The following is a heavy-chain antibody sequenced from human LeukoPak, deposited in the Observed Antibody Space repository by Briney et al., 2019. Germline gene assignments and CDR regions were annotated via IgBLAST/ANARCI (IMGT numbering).Heavy chain of an antibody. CDR3: AKCSETGTTRWFDP. CDR1: GYTFPSYC. Sequence: ASVTVSCQASGYTFPSYCLHWLRQAPGQGLEWMGLINPSGTTTYAQNFLGRVTMTRDKSASTAYMEMSSLRSDDTAVYYCAKCSETGTTRWFDPWGQGTLVTVSS. J-gene: IGHJ5*02. CDR2: INPSGTT. V-gene: IGHV1-46*01. D-gene: IGHD1-7*01.